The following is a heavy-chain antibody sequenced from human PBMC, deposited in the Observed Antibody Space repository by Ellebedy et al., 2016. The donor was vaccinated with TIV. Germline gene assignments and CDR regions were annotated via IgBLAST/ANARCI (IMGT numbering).Heavy chain of an antibody. V-gene: IGHV3-7*01. CDR1: GFTFGSYW. CDR3: ARDRGGFSGYGQPPEY. Sequence: GGSLRLSCAASGFTFGSYWMTWVRQAPGKGLEWVATIKQDGSEKYYVDSVKGRFTISRDNAKNSLYLQMNSLRVEDTAVYYCARDRGGFSGYGQPPEYWGQGTLVTVSS. CDR2: IKQDGSEK. D-gene: IGHD5-12*01. J-gene: IGHJ4*02.